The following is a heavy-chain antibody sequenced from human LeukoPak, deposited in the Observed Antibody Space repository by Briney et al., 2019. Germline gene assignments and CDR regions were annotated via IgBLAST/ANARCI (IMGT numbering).Heavy chain of an antibody. J-gene: IGHJ4*02. V-gene: IGHV3-33*01. CDR3: ARDRGGRWLQVYYFDY. Sequence: PGRSLRLSCAASGFTFSNYGMHWVRQAPGKGLEWVAVIWYDGSNKYYADSVKGRFTISRDNSKNTLYLRVNSLRAEDTAMYYCARDRGGRWLQVYYFDYWGQGTLVTVSS. CDR1: GFTFSNYG. D-gene: IGHD5-24*01. CDR2: IWYDGSNK.